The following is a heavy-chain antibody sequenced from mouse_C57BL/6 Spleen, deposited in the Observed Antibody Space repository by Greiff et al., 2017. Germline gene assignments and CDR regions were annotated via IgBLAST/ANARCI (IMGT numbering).Heavy chain of an antibody. Sequence: EVKLLESGPSLVRPSQTLPLTCTATGFSINSDCYWIWIRQLPGNKPEYIGYTFHSGSTYYNPSLESRTYITRDTSKNQFSLKLSSVTTEDTATYYCARSYDFYYYAMDYWGQGTSVTVSS. CDR3: ARSYDFYYYAMDY. D-gene: IGHD2-4*01. CDR2: TFHSGST. V-gene: IGHV3-3*01. CDR1: GFSINSDCY. J-gene: IGHJ4*01.